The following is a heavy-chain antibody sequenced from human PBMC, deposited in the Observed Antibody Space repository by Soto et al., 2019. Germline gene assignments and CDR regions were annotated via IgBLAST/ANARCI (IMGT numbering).Heavy chain of an antibody. V-gene: IGHV4-39*01. CDR2: IYYSGVT. CDR1: GSSIRSGSNY. CDR3: ATHRGYCSGGSCYWGGFDY. J-gene: IGHJ4*02. Sequence: QLQLQESGPGLVMPSETLSLTCTVSGSSIRSGSNYWGWIRQPPGKGMEWIGSIYYSGVTYYNPSLKSRVTISVDTSKNQFSLKLSSVTAADTALYYCATHRGYCSGGSCYWGGFDYWGQGTLVTVSS. D-gene: IGHD2-15*01.